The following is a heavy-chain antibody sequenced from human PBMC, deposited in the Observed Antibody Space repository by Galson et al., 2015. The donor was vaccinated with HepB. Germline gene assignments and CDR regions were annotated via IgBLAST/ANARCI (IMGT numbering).Heavy chain of an antibody. CDR1: GLDISRYW. CDR3: ARDLLTATSWWGDYYFDY. CDR2: MNQDGSEK. Sequence: SLRLSCAASGLDISRYWMSWVRQAPGKGLEWVANMNQDGSEKYYVDSVKGRFTISRDNAKNSLYLQMDRLRAEDTAVYYCARDLLTATSWWGDYYFDYWGQGVLVTVSS. J-gene: IGHJ4*02. D-gene: IGHD2-2*01. V-gene: IGHV3-7*03.